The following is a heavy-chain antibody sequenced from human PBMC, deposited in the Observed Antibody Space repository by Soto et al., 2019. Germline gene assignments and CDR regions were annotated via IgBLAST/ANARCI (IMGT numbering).Heavy chain of an antibody. J-gene: IGHJ3*02. CDR1: GFTFSSYA. CDR2: ISGSGGST. V-gene: IGHV3-23*01. CDR3: AKEGPLLWFGGRGAFDI. D-gene: IGHD3-10*01. Sequence: SLRLSCAASGFTFSSYAMSWVRQAPGKGLEWVSAISGSGGSTYYADSVKGRFTISRDNSKNTLYLQMNSLRAEDTAVYYCAKEGPLLWFGGRGAFDIWGQGTMVTVSS.